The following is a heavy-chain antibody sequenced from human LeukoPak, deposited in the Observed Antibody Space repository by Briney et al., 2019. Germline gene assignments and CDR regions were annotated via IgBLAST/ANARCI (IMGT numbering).Heavy chain of an antibody. CDR2: FGTRSTSV. J-gene: IGHJ4*02. V-gene: IGHV3-21*04. CDR1: GFTFSGYS. Sequence: GGSLRLSCTASGFTFSGYSMNWIRQAPGKGLEWVSSFGTRSTSVYHAGSVKGRFTISRDNSKNTLYLQMNSLRAEDTAVYYCAKPAWEFDYWGQGTLVTVSS. CDR3: AKPAWEFDY. D-gene: IGHD1-14*01.